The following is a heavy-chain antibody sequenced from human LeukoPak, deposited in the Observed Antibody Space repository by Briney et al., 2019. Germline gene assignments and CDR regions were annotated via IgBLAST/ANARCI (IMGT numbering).Heavy chain of an antibody. Sequence: PGGSLRLSCAASGFTFTSFAMHWVHQAPGKGLEWVAVISYDAGNRFYADSVQGRFTISRDNSKNTLFLQMNSLGAEDTAIFYCARARSVGPPTGFDYWGQGTLVTVSS. CDR3: ARARSVGPPTGFDY. CDR2: ISYDAGNR. J-gene: IGHJ4*02. CDR1: GFTFTSFA. V-gene: IGHV3-30-3*01. D-gene: IGHD4-23*01.